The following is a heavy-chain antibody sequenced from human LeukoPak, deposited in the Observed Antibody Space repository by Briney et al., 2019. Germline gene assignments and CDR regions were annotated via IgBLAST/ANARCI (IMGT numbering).Heavy chain of an antibody. CDR1: GYTFTSYA. V-gene: IGHV1-18*01. J-gene: IGHJ6*02. D-gene: IGHD6-19*01. Sequence: ASVKVSCKASGYTFTSYAMHWVRQAPGQGLEWMGWISAYNGNTNYAQKLQGRVTMTTDTSTSTAYMELRSLRSDDTAVYYCAREGYSSGWGYYYYGMDVWGQGTTVTVSS. CDR3: AREGYSSGWGYYYYGMDV. CDR2: ISAYNGNT.